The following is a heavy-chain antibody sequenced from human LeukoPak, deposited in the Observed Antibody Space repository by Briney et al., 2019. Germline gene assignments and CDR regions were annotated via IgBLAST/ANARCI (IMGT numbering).Heavy chain of an antibody. V-gene: IGHV1-18*01. Sequence: GASVKVSCKASGYTFTGYGISWVRQAPGKGLEWMGWISDYNGHTNFAQKLQGRVTMTTDTSTNTAYMELRSLLSDDTAVYYCARDRYGTGSYDYWGQGNLVAVSS. D-gene: IGHD3-10*01. CDR2: ISDYNGHT. CDR1: GYTFTGYG. J-gene: IGHJ4*02. CDR3: ARDRYGTGSYDY.